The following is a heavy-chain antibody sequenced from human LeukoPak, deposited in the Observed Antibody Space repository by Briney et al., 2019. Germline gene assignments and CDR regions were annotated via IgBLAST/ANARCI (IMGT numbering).Heavy chain of an antibody. CDR1: GFTFTAYY. J-gene: IGHJ3*02. V-gene: IGHV3-11*04. D-gene: IGHD1-26*01. CDR2: ISDGGTTI. CDR3: ARVGKVGATGALDI. Sequence: GGSLRLSCAASGFTFTAYYMSWIRQAPGKGVQWLSYISDGGTTIFYADSVKGRFTISRDNAKNSLNLQLSSLKGEDTAVYYCARVGKVGATGALDIWGQGTLVTVSS.